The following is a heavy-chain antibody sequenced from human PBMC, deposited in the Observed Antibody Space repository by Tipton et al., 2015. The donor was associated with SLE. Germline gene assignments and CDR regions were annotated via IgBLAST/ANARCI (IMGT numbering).Heavy chain of an antibody. V-gene: IGHV3-30*02. CDR1: GFTFSSYG. J-gene: IGHJ4*02. CDR3: AKDRGFGIAAAGTADY. CDR2: IRYDGSNK. Sequence: SLRLSCAASGFTFSSYGMHWVRQAPGKGLEWVAFIRYDGSNKYYADSVKGRFTISRDNSKNTLYLQMNSLRAEDTAVYYCAKDRGFGIAAAGTADYWGQGTLVTVSS. D-gene: IGHD6-13*01.